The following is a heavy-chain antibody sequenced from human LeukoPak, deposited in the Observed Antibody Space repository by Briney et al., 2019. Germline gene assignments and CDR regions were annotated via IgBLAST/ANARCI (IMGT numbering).Heavy chain of an antibody. CDR2: IYYSGST. Sequence: SQTLSLTCTVSGGPISSGDYYWSWIRQPPGKGLEWIGYIYYSGSTYYNPSPKSRVTISVDTSKNQFSLKLSSVTAADTAVYYCARSQLGYYYGMDVWGQGTTVTVSS. V-gene: IGHV4-30-4*01. CDR3: ARSQLGYYYGMDV. CDR1: GGPISSGDYY. J-gene: IGHJ6*02. D-gene: IGHD5-18*01.